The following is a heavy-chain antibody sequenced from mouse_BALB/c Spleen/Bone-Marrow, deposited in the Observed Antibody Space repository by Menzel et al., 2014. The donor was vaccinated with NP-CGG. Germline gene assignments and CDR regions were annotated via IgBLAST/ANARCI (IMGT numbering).Heavy chain of an antibody. D-gene: IGHD1-1*01. CDR3: ARSYGSSPFDY. V-gene: IGHV14-3*02. J-gene: IGHJ2*01. Sequence: VQLQQSGAELVKPGASVKLSCTASGFNIKDTYMHWVKQRPEQGLERIGRIDPANGNTKYDPKFQGKATITADTSSNTAYLQLSSLTSEDTAVYYCARSYGSSPFDYWGQGTTLTVSS. CDR1: GFNIKDTY. CDR2: IDPANGNT.